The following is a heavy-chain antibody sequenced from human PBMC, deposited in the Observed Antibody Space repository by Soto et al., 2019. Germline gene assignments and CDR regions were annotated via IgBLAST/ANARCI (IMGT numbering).Heavy chain of an antibody. CDR2: ISAYNGHT. CDR3: ARRSRLSIATPGDVDY. Sequence: QVQLVQSGGEVKKPGASVKVSCKASGYTFTSYGITWVRQAPGHGLEWMGWISAYNGHTNYAQNFQGRVTMTTDTSTSTAYMEVRSLRSDDTAVYYCARRSRLSIATPGDVDYWGLGTLVTVSS. J-gene: IGHJ4*02. V-gene: IGHV1-18*01. D-gene: IGHD6-6*01. CDR1: GYTFTSYG.